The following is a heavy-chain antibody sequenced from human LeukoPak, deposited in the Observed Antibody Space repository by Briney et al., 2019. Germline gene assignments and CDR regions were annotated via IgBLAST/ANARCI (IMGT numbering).Heavy chain of an antibody. J-gene: IGHJ6*02. CDR3: ARGGRTIFGVVRIYYYYGMDV. D-gene: IGHD3-3*01. CDR1: GGSFSGYY. CDR2: INHSGST. V-gene: IGHV4-34*01. Sequence: SETLSLTCAVYGGSFSGYYWSWIRQPPGKGLEWIGEINHSGSTNYNPSLKSRVTISVDTSKNQFSLKLSSVTVADTAVYYCARGGRTIFGVVRIYYYYGMDVWGQGTTVTVSS.